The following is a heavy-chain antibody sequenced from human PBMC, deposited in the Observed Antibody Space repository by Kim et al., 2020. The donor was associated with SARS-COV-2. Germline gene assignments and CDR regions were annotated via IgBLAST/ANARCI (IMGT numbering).Heavy chain of an antibody. J-gene: IGHJ4*02. D-gene: IGHD3-10*01. CDR2: GST. Sequence: GSTYSHPSLKSRVTISVDTSKNQFSLKLSSVTAADTAVYYCARRDEFFDYWGQGTLVTVSS. V-gene: IGHV4-39*01. CDR3: ARRDEFFDY.